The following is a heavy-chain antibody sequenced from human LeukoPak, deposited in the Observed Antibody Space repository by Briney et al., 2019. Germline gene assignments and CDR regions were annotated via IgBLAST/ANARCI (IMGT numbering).Heavy chain of an antibody. V-gene: IGHV1-2*02. CDR2: SDPKTGAT. Sequence: GASVKVSCKASGYTFTSYYIHWLRQAPGQGFEWMGWSDPKTGATKYEHFLGRVTMTSDTSSRTAYMELSRLRSDDTAVYYCARDSHAGFRRGYYQFDYWGQGTLVTVSS. CDR1: GYTFTSYY. J-gene: IGHJ4*02. D-gene: IGHD3-3*01. CDR3: ARDSHAGFRRGYYQFDY.